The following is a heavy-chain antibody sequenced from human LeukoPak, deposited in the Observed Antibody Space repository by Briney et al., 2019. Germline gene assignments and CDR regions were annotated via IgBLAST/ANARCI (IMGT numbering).Heavy chain of an antibody. CDR1: GGTFSSYA. J-gene: IGHJ4*02. D-gene: IGHD5-12*01. CDR2: IIPIFGTA. CDR3: ARETGGYLGYYFDY. V-gene: IGHV1-69*13. Sequence: GASVKVSCKASGGTFSSYAISWVRQAPGQGLEWMGGIIPIFGTANYAQKFQGRVTITADESTSTAYMELSSLRSEDTAVYYCARETGGYLGYYFDYWGQGTLVIVSS.